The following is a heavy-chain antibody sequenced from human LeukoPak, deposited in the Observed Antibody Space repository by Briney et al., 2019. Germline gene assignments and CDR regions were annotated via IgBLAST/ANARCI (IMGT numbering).Heavy chain of an antibody. CDR3: ARDLGDSSGPEPPFDY. V-gene: IGHV4-39*07. CDR2: IYYSGST. J-gene: IGHJ4*02. CDR1: GGSISSSSYY. Sequence: PSETLSLTCTVSGGSISSSSYYWGWIRQPPGKGLEWIGSIYYSGSTYYNPSLKSRVTISVDTSKSQFSLKLSSVTAADTAVYYCARDLGDSSGPEPPFDYWGQGTLVTVSS. D-gene: IGHD3-22*01.